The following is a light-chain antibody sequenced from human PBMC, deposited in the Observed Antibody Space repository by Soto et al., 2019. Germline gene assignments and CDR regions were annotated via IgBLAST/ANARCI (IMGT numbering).Light chain of an antibody. CDR3: GTWDSSLGAVV. V-gene: IGLV1-51*01. Sequence: QSVLTQPPSVTAAPGQKVTISCSGSSSNIGNNYVSWYQQLPRTAPKLLICDNNKRPSGIPDRFSGSKSGTSATLGITGLQTGDEDDYYCGTWDSSLGAVVFGGGTKLAVL. CDR2: DNN. CDR1: SSNIGNNY. J-gene: IGLJ2*01.